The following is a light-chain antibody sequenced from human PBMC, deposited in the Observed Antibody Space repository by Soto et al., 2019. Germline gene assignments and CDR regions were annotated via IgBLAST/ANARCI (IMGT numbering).Light chain of an antibody. V-gene: IGKV1-5*03. CDR3: QQHKSYPRT. J-gene: IGKJ1*01. Sequence: DIQMTQSPSALSASVGDRVTITRRASQSISTWLVWYQQKPGKAPRLLIYTASSLESGVPSRFSGSGSGTEFTLTISSLQPDDFATYYCQQHKSYPRTFGQGTKVEIK. CDR2: TAS. CDR1: QSISTW.